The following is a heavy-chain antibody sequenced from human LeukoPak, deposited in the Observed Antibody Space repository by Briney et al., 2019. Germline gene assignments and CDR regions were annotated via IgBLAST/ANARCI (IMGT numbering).Heavy chain of an antibody. CDR3: ARKIAVTGTDDDY. D-gene: IGHD6-13*01. V-gene: IGHV4-4*02. J-gene: IGHJ4*02. CDR1: GGSITSSNW. Sequence: PSGTLSLTCAVSGGSITSSNWWSWVRQPPGKGLEWIGEIYHSGSSNYNPSLKSRVTISVDKSKNQFSLKLSSVTAADTAVYYCARKIAVTGTDDDYWGQRTLVTVSS. CDR2: IYHSGSS.